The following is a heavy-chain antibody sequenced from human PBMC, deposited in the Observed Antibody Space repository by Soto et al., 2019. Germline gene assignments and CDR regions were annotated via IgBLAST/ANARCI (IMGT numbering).Heavy chain of an antibody. J-gene: IGHJ3*02. Sequence: QVQLQESGPGLVKPSQTLSLTCTVSGGSISTGGYYWSWIRQHPGRGLEWIGYIYHSGMTFSNPSLQSRVPIPIDTSKNKLSLKQSSVTDAETAVYYCSTGRWELQDAFDIWGQGTMVSVSS. CDR2: IYHSGMT. CDR3: STGRWELQDAFDI. D-gene: IGHD1-26*01. V-gene: IGHV4-31*03. CDR1: GGSISTGGYY.